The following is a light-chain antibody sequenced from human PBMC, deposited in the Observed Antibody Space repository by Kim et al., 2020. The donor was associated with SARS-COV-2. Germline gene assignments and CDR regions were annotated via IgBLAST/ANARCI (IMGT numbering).Light chain of an antibody. CDR2: QDS. Sequence: SYELTQPPSVSVSPGQTASITCSGDKLGDKYACWYQQKPGQSPVLVIYQDSKRPSGIPERFSGSNSGNTATLTISGIQARDEADYYCQAWDSSTEVFGGG. CDR1: KLGDKY. J-gene: IGLJ3*02. V-gene: IGLV3-1*01. CDR3: QAWDSSTEV.